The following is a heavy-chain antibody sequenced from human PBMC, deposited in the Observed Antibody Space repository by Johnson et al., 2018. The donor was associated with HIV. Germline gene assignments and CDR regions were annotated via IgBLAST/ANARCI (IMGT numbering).Heavy chain of an antibody. D-gene: IGHD3-10*01. J-gene: IGHJ3*02. CDR2: ISSSGSTI. CDR3: ARDLRFNRTVQGRIIISGVFDM. CDR1: GFSPTNYY. Sequence: QVQLVESGGGVVQPGRSLRLSCAASGFSPTNYYMSWIRQAPGKGLEWVSYISSSGSTIYYADSVKGRFTISRDNAKNSLYLQMNSLRAEDTAIYSCARDLRFNRTVQGRIIISGVFDMWGQGTVVTVSS. V-gene: IGHV3-11*04.